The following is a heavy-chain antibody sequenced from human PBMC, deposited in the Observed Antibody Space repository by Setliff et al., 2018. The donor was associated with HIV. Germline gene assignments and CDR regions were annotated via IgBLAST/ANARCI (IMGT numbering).Heavy chain of an antibody. CDR1: GGSFSGNY. Sequence: SQTLSLTCAVCGGSFSGNYWSWIRQTPGKGLEWIAEINHSGNTNYNPSLKSRVTISVVASKSHFSLKMTSVTAADTAVYYCARGALSLTMTKLLSFFDCWGQGTQVTVSS. CDR3: ARGALSLTMTKLLSFFDC. V-gene: IGHV4-34*01. J-gene: IGHJ4*02. CDR2: INHSGNT. D-gene: IGHD3-22*01.